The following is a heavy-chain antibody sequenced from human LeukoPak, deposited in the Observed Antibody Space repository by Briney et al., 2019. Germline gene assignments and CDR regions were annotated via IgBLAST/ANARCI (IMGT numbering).Heavy chain of an antibody. J-gene: IGHJ4*02. CDR2: IYHRGST. CDR1: GYSISNGYY. V-gene: IGHV4-38-2*02. CDR3: ARGAEYYAIWRGYAGYSDY. Sequence: SETLSLICTVSGYSISNGYYWSWIRQPPGKGLERVGSIYHRGSTFYNPSLRSRVTISLDRSKKKFSLKLTSVTAADTAVYFCARGAEYYAIWRGYAGYSDYWGQGISVTVSS. D-gene: IGHD3-3*01.